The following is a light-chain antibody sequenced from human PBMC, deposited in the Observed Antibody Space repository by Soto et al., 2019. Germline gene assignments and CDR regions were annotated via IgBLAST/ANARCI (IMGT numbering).Light chain of an antibody. J-gene: IGLJ2*01. CDR2: EVS. V-gene: IGLV2-14*01. CDR1: SSDIGPYNY. Sequence: QPVLTQPASVSGSPGQSITISCTGTSSDIGPYNYVSWYQQYPGKAPRLIIYEVSNRPSGVSSRFSGSKSGNTASLTISGLQPEDEANYYCSSYRINTLVVFGGGTKVTVL. CDR3: SSYRINTLVV.